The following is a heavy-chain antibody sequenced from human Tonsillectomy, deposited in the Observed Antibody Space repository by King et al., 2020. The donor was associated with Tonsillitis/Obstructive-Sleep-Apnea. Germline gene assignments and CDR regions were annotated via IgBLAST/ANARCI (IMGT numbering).Heavy chain of an antibody. CDR2: INPSDGIT. J-gene: IGHJ4*02. V-gene: IGHV1-46*01. D-gene: IGHD2-15*01. CDR1: GYTFTRNY. CDR3: VRDDKDGRHLDY. Sequence: VQLVESGAEVKKPGASVKVSCKPSGYTFTRNYVHWVRQAPGQGLEWRGIINPSDGITTYAQKFQGRVTMTTDTSTSTVSMEPSSLRVEDTAVYYCVRDDKDGRHLDYWGQGSLVSVSS.